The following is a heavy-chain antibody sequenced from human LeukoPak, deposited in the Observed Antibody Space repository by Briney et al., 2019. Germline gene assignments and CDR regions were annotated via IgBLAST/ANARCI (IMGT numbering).Heavy chain of an antibody. V-gene: IGHV3-11*01. D-gene: IGHD3-22*01. CDR2: ISSSGVTI. J-gene: IGHJ3*02. Sequence: GGSLRLSCAASGFTFSDYSMNWIRQAPGKWLQWISYISSSGVTIYYADSVKGRFTISRDNAKNSLYLQMNSLRAEDTAVYYCARDFPYYDSSGYGAFDIWGQGTMVTVSS. CDR3: ARDFPYYDSSGYGAFDI. CDR1: GFTFSDYS.